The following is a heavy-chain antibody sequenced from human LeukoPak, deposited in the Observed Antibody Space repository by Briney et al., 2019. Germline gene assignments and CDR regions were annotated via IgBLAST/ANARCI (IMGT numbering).Heavy chain of an antibody. J-gene: IGHJ5*02. V-gene: IGHV3-23*01. CDR3: ARFSYVLYWFDP. D-gene: IGHD2-15*01. CDR2: ISGSGGST. Sequence: GGSLRLSCAASGFTFSSYAMSWVRQAPGKGLEWVSAISGSGGSTYYADSVKGRFTISRDNSKNTLYLQMNSLRAEDTAVYYCARFSYVLYWFDPWGQGTLVTVSS. CDR1: GFTFSSYA.